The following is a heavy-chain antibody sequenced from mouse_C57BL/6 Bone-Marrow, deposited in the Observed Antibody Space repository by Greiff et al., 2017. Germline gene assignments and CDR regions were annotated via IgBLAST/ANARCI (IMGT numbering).Heavy chain of an antibody. J-gene: IGHJ4*01. V-gene: IGHV1-64*01. D-gene: IGHD1-1*01. CDR1: GYTFTSYW. Sequence: QVQLQQPGAELVKPGASVKLSCKASGYTFTSYWMHWVKQRPGQGLEWIGMIHPNSGSTNYNEKFKSKATLTVDKSSSTAYMQLSSLTSEDSAVYYCARNYGSSLAMDYWGQGTSVTVSS. CDR2: IHPNSGST. CDR3: ARNYGSSLAMDY.